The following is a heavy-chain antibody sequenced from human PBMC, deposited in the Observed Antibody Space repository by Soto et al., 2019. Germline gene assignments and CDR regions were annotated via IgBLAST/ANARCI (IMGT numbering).Heavy chain of an antibody. CDR2: LYYSGST. Sequence: SETLSLTCTVSGGSISSSSYYWGWIRQPPEKGLEWIGSLYYSGSTYYNPSLKSRVTISVDTSKYQFSLKLSSVAAADTAVYYCARGGYYYYGMDVWGQGTTVTVSS. CDR1: GGSISSSSYY. V-gene: IGHV4-39*01. CDR3: ARGGYYYYGMDV. J-gene: IGHJ6*02.